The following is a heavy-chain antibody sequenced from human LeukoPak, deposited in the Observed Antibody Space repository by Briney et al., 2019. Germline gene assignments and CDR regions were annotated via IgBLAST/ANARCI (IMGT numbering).Heavy chain of an antibody. Sequence: SETLSLTCAVYGGSFSGYYWSWIRQPPGKGLEWIGYIYYSGSTNYNPSLKSRVTISVDTSKNQFSLKLSSVTAADTAVYYCARADHYYDSSGYYYVWVGAFDIWGQGTMATVSS. CDR2: IYYSGST. CDR1: GGSFSGYY. J-gene: IGHJ3*02. V-gene: IGHV4-59*01. D-gene: IGHD3-22*01. CDR3: ARADHYYDSSGYYYVWVGAFDI.